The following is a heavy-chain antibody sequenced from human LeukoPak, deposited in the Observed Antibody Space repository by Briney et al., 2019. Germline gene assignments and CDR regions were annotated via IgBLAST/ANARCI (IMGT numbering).Heavy chain of an antibody. CDR2: INPSGGST. D-gene: IGHD2-21*01. V-gene: IGHV1-46*03. Sequence: GASVKVSCKASGYTFTSYYMHWVRQAPGQGLEWMGIINPSGGSTSYAQKFQGRVTMTRDTSTSTVYMELSSLRSKDTAAYYCARGWHDCGGDCYSRLLDYWGQGTLVTVSS. CDR3: ARGWHDCGGDCYSRLLDY. CDR1: GYTFTSYY. J-gene: IGHJ4*02.